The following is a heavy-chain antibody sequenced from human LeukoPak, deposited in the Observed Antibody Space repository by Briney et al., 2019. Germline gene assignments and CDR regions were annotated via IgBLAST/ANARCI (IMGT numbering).Heavy chain of an antibody. D-gene: IGHD6-19*01. CDR1: GFTFSSYA. J-gene: IGHJ6*02. CDR3: AKNDEQWLGGVEYYYYGMDV. Sequence: PGGSLRLSCAASGFTFSSYAMSWVRQAPGKGQEWVSAISGSGGSTYYADSVKGRFTISRDNSKNTLYLQMNSLRAEDTAVYYCAKNDEQWLGGVEYYYYGMDVWGQGTTVTVSS. CDR2: ISGSGGST. V-gene: IGHV3-23*01.